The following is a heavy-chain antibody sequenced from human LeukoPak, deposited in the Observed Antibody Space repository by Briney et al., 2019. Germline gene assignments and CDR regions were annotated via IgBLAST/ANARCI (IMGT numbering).Heavy chain of an antibody. CDR1: GGSISSYY. V-gene: IGHV4-59*08. CDR3: ASSTPIYYHLGNLGGYYFDY. Sequence: SETLSLTCTVSGGSISSYYWSWLRQPPGKGLEWIGYMNYSGSTNYNPSLKSRVTISVDTSKKQFSLRLSSVTAADTAVYYCASSTPIYYHLGNLGGYYFDYWGQGTLVTVSS. J-gene: IGHJ4*02. CDR2: MNYSGST. D-gene: IGHD3-10*01.